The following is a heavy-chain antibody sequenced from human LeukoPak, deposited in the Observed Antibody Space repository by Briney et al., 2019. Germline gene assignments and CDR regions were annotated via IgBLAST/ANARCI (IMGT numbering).Heavy chain of an antibody. D-gene: IGHD6-19*01. CDR3: ARDRVGYSSGWFDY. J-gene: IGHJ4*02. CDR1: GYTFTGYY. Sequence: ASVKVSCKASGYTFTGYYMHWVRQAPGQGLKWMGWINPNSGGTNYAQKFQGRVTMTRDTSISTAYMELSRLRSDDTAVYYCARDRVGYSSGWFDYWGQGTLVTVSS. V-gene: IGHV1-2*02. CDR2: INPNSGGT.